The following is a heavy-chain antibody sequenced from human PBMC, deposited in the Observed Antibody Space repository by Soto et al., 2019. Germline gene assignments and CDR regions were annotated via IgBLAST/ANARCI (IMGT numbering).Heavy chain of an antibody. CDR1: GYTLTELS. D-gene: IGHD6-13*01. Sequence: QVQLGQSGAEVKKPGASVKVSCKVSGYTLTELSMHGVRQAPGKGLEWMGGLAPDDVETIYAQQVKGRVTMTEDTSTDPAYVEMRSLRSEDTDVYYCATDQFHSRGGEQQLAFAYWGQGTLVTVSA. V-gene: IGHV1-24*01. CDR2: LAPDDVET. J-gene: IGHJ4*02. CDR3: ATDQFHSRGGEQQLAFAY.